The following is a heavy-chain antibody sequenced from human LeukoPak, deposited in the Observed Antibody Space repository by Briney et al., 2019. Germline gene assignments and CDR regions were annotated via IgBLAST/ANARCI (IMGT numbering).Heavy chain of an antibody. J-gene: IGHJ6*02. D-gene: IGHD3-10*01. Sequence: GGSLRLSCAASGFSVSDYNMNWVRQAPEKGLEWVSSISSSSYYTYYADSVKGRFTISRDNAKNSLYLQMNSLRAEDTALYYCAKDIGRYYGSGSYYGMDVWGQGTTVTVSS. CDR1: GFSVSDYN. CDR2: ISSSSYYT. V-gene: IGHV3-21*04. CDR3: AKDIGRYYGSGSYYGMDV.